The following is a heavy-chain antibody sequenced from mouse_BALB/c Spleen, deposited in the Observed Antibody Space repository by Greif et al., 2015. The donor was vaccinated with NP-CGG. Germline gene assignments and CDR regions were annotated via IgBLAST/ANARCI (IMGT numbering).Heavy chain of an antibody. V-gene: IGHV2-9*02. CDR2: IWAGGST. D-gene: IGHD2-4*01. CDR3: ARERSMITYYFDY. CDR1: GFSLTSYG. Sequence: VHLVESGPGLVAPSQSLSITCTVSGFSLTSYGVHWVRRPPGKGLEWLGVIWAGGSTNYNSALMSRLSISKDNSKSQVFLKMNSLQTDDTAMYYCARERSMITYYFDYWGQGTTLTVSS. J-gene: IGHJ2*01.